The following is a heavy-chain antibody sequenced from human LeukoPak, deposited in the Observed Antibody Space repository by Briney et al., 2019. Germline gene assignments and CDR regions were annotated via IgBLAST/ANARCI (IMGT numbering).Heavy chain of an antibody. V-gene: IGHV1-3*01. Sequence: ASVKVSCKASGYTFTSYAMHWVRQAPGQRLEWMGWINAGNGNTKYSQKFQGRVTITRDTSASTAYMELSSLRSEDTAVYYCARDLGYCRGGSCPGWFAPGAQETGVPVSS. CDR1: GYTFTSYA. D-gene: IGHD2-15*01. CDR2: INAGNGNT. J-gene: IGHJ5*02. CDR3: ARDLGYCRGGSCPGWFAP.